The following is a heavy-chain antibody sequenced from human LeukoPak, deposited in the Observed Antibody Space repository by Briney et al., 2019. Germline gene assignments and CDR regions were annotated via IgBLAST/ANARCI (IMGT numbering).Heavy chain of an antibody. J-gene: IGHJ6*02. V-gene: IGHV4-39*01. CDR1: GGSISGSSDY. CDR2: VHYSGNT. CDR3: ARHPSMDV. Sequence: SETLSLTCTVSGGSISGSSDYWGWICQSPGKGLEWIGSVHYSGNTFYNPSLKSRVTVSVDTSKNQFSLKLTSVTAADTSVYYCARHPSMDVWGQGTTVTVSS.